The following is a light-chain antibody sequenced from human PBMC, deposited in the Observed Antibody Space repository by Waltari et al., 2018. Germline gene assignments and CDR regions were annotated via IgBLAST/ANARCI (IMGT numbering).Light chain of an antibody. Sequence: ILMTQFPSSLSASVGDRVTVTCRASENVNNYLNWYQQKPGKAPNLLIYKASTLQSGVPSRFSGSGSGTDYTFTISSLQSEDVATYYCQHNYGTPYSFGQGTKVEIK. CDR3: QHNYGTPYS. CDR1: ENVNNY. J-gene: IGKJ2*03. V-gene: IGKV1-39*01. CDR2: KAS.